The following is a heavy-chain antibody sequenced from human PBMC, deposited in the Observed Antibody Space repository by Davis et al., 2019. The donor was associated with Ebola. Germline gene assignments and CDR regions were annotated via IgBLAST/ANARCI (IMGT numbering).Heavy chain of an antibody. CDR3: ARHVYGDFWFFDL. Sequence: GGSLRLSCAASGFIVSDKYMSWVRQAPGKGLEWVSVIYRDSRTYYADSVKGRFTISRDNSNNTVFLQMNSVRGDDTADYYCARHVYGDFWFFDLWGRGTRVTVSS. CDR1: GFIVSDKY. J-gene: IGHJ2*01. CDR2: IYRDSRT. V-gene: IGHV3-53*01. D-gene: IGHD4-17*01.